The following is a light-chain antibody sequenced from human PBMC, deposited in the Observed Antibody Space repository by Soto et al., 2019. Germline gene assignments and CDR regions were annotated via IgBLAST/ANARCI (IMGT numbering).Light chain of an antibody. CDR2: YDS. J-gene: IGLJ2*01. CDR1: NIGSKS. Sequence: LTQPPSVSVAPGKTARITCGGNNIGSKSVHWYQQKPGQAPVLVIYYDSDRPSGIPERFSGSNSGNTATLTISRVEAGDEADYYCQVWDSSSDHRVVFGGGTKLTVL. CDR3: QVWDSSSDHRVV. V-gene: IGLV3-21*04.